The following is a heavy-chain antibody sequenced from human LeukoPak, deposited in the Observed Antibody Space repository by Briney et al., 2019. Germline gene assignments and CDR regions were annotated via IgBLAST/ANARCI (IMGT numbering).Heavy chain of an antibody. Sequence: ASVTVSCTASGYTFTSYGISWVRQAPGQGLEWMGWISAYNGNTNYAQKLQGRVTMTTDTSTSTAYMELRSLRSDDTAVYYCARSADRRDGYKIPRDFDYWGQGTLVTVSS. CDR3: ARSADRRDGYKIPRDFDY. CDR1: GYTFTSYG. CDR2: ISAYNGNT. D-gene: IGHD5-24*01. V-gene: IGHV1-18*01. J-gene: IGHJ4*02.